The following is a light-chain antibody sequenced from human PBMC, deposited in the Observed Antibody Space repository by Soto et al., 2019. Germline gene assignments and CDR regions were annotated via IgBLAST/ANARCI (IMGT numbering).Light chain of an antibody. J-gene: IGLJ2*01. Sequence: QSALTQPASVSGSPGQSITISCTGTSSDVGGYNYVSWYQQHPGKAPKLMIYEVSNRPSGVSNRLSGSKSGNTASLPISGLQAEDEADYYCSSYTSSSVVFGGGAKLTVL. V-gene: IGLV2-14*01. CDR3: SSYTSSSVV. CDR1: SSDVGGYNY. CDR2: EVS.